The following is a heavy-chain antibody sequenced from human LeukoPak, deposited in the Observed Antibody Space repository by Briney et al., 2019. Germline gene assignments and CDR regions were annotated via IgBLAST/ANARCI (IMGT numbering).Heavy chain of an antibody. CDR3: AGSSGS. J-gene: IGHJ5*02. D-gene: IGHD3-22*01. CDR2: IKQDGSEK. Sequence: GGSLRLSCAASGFTFGSYWMTWVRQAPGKGLEWVANIKQDGSEKYYVDSVKGRFTISRDNAKNSLYLQMNSLRAEDTAVYYCAGSSGSWGQGTLVTVS. V-gene: IGHV3-7*01. CDR1: GFTFGSYW.